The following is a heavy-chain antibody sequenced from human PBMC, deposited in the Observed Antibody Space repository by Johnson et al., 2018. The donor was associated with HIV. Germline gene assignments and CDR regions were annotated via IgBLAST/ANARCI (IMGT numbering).Heavy chain of an antibody. CDR3: ARATWSDDAFDI. J-gene: IGHJ3*02. CDR1: GFTFDDYG. V-gene: IGHV3-20*04. CDR2: INWNGGSS. Sequence: MLLVESGGGVGRPGGSLRLSCAASGFTFDDYGMSWVRQLPGKGLEWVSGINWNGGSSGYADSVNGRFTISRDNARNSLYLQMNSLRAEDTALYYCARATWSDDAFDIWGQGTMVTVSS. D-gene: IGHD2-8*01.